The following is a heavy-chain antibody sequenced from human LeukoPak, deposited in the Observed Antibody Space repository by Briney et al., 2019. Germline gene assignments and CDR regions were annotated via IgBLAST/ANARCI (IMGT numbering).Heavy chain of an antibody. D-gene: IGHD2-21*01. V-gene: IGHV3-23*01. CDR1: GFTFSSYA. J-gene: IGHJ3*02. Sequence: GGSLRLSCAASGFTFSSYAMSWVRQAPGKGLEWVSAISGSGGSTYYADSVKGRFTISRDNARNSLHLQMNSLRAEDTAVYYCAINGCYRGVCDFDIWGQGTMVTVSS. CDR3: AINGCYRGVCDFDI. CDR2: ISGSGGST.